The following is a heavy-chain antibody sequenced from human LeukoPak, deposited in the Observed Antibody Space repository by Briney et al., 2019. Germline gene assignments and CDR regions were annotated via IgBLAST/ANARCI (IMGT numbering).Heavy chain of an antibody. CDR1: GYSFTDYY. CDR3: AREPTGEYRLKSGPVAHAFDI. V-gene: IGHV1-2*02. Sequence: GASVKVSCKASGYSFTDYYMHWVRQAPGQGLEWMGWINPNSGGTSYLQKFQGRVTMTRDTSISTAYMELSRLRSDDTAIYYCAREPTGEYRLKSGPVAHAFDIWGQGTMVSVSS. J-gene: IGHJ3*02. CDR2: INPNSGGT. D-gene: IGHD2-2*01.